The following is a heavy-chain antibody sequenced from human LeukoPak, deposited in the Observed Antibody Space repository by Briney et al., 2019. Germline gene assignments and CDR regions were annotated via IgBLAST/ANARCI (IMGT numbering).Heavy chain of an antibody. CDR1: GYTFTGYY. CDR3: AVGVRGSGSYQIWGHAFDI. Sequence: ASVKVSCKASGYTFTGYYMHWVRQAPGQGLEWMGRINPNSGGTNYAQKFQGRVTMTRDTSISTAYMELSRLRSDDTAVYYCAVGVRGSGSYQIWGHAFDIWGQGTMVTVSS. V-gene: IGHV1-2*06. CDR2: INPNSGGT. J-gene: IGHJ3*02. D-gene: IGHD3-10*01.